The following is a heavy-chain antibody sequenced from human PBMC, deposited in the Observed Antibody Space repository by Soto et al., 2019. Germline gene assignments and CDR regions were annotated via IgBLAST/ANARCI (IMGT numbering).Heavy chain of an antibody. CDR3: AKGPRGSGWYLNWFDP. CDR2: ISGSGGST. J-gene: IGHJ5*02. D-gene: IGHD6-19*01. Sequence: PGGSLRLSCAASGFTFSSYAMSWVRHAPGKGLEWVSAISGSGGSTYYADSVKGRFTISRDNSKNTLYLQMNSLRAEDTAVYYCAKGPRGSGWYLNWFDPWGQGTLVTVSS. V-gene: IGHV3-23*01. CDR1: GFTFSSYA.